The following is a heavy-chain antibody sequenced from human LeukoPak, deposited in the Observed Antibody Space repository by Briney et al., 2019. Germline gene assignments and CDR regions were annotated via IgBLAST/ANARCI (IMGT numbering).Heavy chain of an antibody. J-gene: IGHJ1*01. CDR1: GFTFSSYA. CDR2: ISYDGSNK. Sequence: GGSLRLSCAASGFTFSSYAMHWVRQAPGKGLEWVAVISYDGSNKYYADSVKGRFTISRDNSKNTLYLQMNSLRAEDTAVYYCARDLAGSGSYYNSDFQHWGQGTLVTVSS. CDR3: ARDLAGSGSYYNSDFQH. V-gene: IGHV3-30*04. D-gene: IGHD3-10*01.